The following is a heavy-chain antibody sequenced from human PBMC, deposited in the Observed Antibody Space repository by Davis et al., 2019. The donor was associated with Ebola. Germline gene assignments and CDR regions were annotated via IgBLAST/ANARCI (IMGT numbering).Heavy chain of an antibody. CDR2: IYYSGST. Sequence: MPSETLSLTCTVSGGSISSSSYYWGWIGSIYYSGSTYYNPSLKSRVTISVDTSKNQFSLKLSSVTAADTAVYYCARDFGYSYGYGFDYWGQGTLVTVSS. D-gene: IGHD5-18*01. CDR1: GGSISSSSYY. J-gene: IGHJ4*02. V-gene: IGHV4-39*02. CDR3: ARDFGYSYGYGFDY.